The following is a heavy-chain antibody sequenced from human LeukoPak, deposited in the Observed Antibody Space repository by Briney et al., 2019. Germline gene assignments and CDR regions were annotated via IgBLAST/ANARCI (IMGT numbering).Heavy chain of an antibody. CDR1: GGSFSGYY. Sequence: SETLSLTCAVYGGSFSGYYWSWIRQPPGKGLEWIGEINHSGSTNYNPSLKSRVTISVDTSKNQFSLELSSVTAADTAVYYCARGGGGYLTNNWFDPWGQGTLVTVSS. CDR3: ARGGGGYLTNNWFDP. D-gene: IGHD1-1*01. J-gene: IGHJ5*02. V-gene: IGHV4-34*01. CDR2: INHSGST.